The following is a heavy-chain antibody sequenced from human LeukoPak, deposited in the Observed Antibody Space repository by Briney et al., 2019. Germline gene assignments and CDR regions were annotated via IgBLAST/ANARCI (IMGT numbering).Heavy chain of an antibody. D-gene: IGHD6-19*01. CDR3: ARDGLPDIGYSSGWYWFYY. J-gene: IGHJ4*02. CDR2: INPHSGGT. V-gene: IGHV1-2*02. CDR1: GYTFTGYY. Sequence: GASVKVSFQDSGYTFTGYYMHWVRQAPGQGHEWMGWINPHSGGTNYAQKFQGTVSMTRDSSISTAYMELGRLRSDDTAVYYSARDGLPDIGYSSGWYWFYYWGRGTLVNVSS.